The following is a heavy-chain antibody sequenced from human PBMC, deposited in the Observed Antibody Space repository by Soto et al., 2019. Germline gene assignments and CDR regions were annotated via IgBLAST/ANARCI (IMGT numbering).Heavy chain of an antibody. CDR3: TRQEFFGVVIIDY. CDR2: IRSKANSYAT. Sequence: EVQLVESGGGLVQPGGSLKLSCAASGFNFSGSAMHWVRQASGKGLEWGGRIRSKANSYATAYAASVRGRLTISRDDSKNTAYLQMNSLKTEDTAVYYCTRQEFFGVVIIDYWGQGTLVTVSS. J-gene: IGHJ4*02. V-gene: IGHV3-73*02. CDR1: GFNFSGSA. D-gene: IGHD3-3*01.